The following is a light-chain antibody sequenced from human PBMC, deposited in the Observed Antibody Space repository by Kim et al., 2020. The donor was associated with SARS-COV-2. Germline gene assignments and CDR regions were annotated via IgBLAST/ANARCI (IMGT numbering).Light chain of an antibody. J-gene: IGLJ2*01. V-gene: IGLV3-21*04. CDR3: QVWDTSTEHIL. CDR1: DFGGKS. CDR2: YDA. Sequence: APEKTARIKCGGTDFGGKSVNWYQQRPGPAPVLVIYYDADRPSGIPERFSGSNSGNTATLTISGVEAGDEADYYCQVWDTSTEHILFGGGTQLTVL.